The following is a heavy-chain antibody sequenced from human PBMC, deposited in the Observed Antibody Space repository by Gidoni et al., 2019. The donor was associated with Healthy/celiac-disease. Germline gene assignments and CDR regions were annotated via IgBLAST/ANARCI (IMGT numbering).Heavy chain of an antibody. CDR2: IFSNDEK. CDR3: ARMSGAYCSSTSCYPPFDP. CDR1: GFSLSNARMG. D-gene: IGHD2-2*01. Sequence: QVTLKESGPVLVKPTQTLTLPCTVSGFSLSNARMGVSWRRPPPGKALEWLAHIFSNDEKSYSTSLKSRLTISKDTSKSQVVLTMTNMDPVDTATYYCARMSGAYCSSTSCYPPFDPWGQGTLVTVSS. V-gene: IGHV2-26*01. J-gene: IGHJ5*02.